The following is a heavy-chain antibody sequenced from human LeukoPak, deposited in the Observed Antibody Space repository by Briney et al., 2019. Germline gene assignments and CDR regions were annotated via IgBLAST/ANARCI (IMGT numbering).Heavy chain of an antibody. J-gene: IGHJ4*02. V-gene: IGHV3-7*01. Sequence: GGSLRLSCAASGFTFTHYCMSWVRQAPGKGLEWVANIKQDESEKDYVDSVKGRFTISRDNAKNSLYLQMNSLRAEDTAVYYCARGGARYFDHWGQGALVTVSS. CDR1: GFTFTHYC. CDR2: IKQDESEK. CDR3: ARGGARYFDH. D-gene: IGHD1-26*01.